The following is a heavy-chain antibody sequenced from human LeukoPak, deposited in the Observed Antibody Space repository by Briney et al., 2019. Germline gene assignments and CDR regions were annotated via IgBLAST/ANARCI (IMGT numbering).Heavy chain of an antibody. Sequence: SETLSLTCTVSGASISSSSYYWGWIRQPPGKGLEWIGSIYYSGSTYYNPSLKSRVTISVDTSKNQFSLKLSSVTAADTAAYYCARHEDGSGWSQDTFDSWGQGTMVTVSS. J-gene: IGHJ3*01. CDR2: IYYSGST. CDR3: ARHEDGSGWSQDTFDS. D-gene: IGHD6-19*01. CDR1: GASISSSSYY. V-gene: IGHV4-39*01.